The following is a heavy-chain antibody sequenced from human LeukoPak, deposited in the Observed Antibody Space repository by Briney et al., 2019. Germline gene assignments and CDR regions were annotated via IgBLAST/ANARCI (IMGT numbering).Heavy chain of an antibody. J-gene: IGHJ6*03. V-gene: IGHV1-69*13. D-gene: IGHD3-10*01. CDR3: AREAYASGSFRTDYYYMDV. Sequence: SVKVSCKASGGTFSSYAINWVRQAPGQGLKWMGGIIPIFGTANYAQKFQGRVTITADEYTSTAYMELSRLRSDDTAVYYCAREAYASGSFRTDYYYMDVWGKGTTVTISS. CDR1: GGTFSSYA. CDR2: IIPIFGTA.